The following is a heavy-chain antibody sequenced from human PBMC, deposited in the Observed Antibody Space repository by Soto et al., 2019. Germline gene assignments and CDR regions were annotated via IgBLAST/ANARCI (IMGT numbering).Heavy chain of an antibody. D-gene: IGHD6-13*01. J-gene: IGHJ3*02. CDR2: IIPIFGTA. CDR1: GGTFSSYA. CDR3: ASQLVSNAFDI. Sequence: ASLKVSCKASGGTFSSYAISWVRQAPGQGLEWMGGIIPIFGTANYAQKFQGRVTITADESTSTAYMELSSLRSEDTAVYYCASQLVSNAFDIWGQGTMVTVSS. V-gene: IGHV1-69*13.